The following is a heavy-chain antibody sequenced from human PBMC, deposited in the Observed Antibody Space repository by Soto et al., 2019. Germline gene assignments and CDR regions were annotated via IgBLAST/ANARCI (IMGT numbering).Heavy chain of an antibody. Sequence: SETLSLTCAVYGGSFSNNYWSWIRQPPGKGLEWIGEINYSGSTKYNPSLKGRVTISVDTSKNQFSLKLSSVTAADTAMYYCATSYGNAWYTYWGQGTQVTVSS. CDR2: INYSGST. CDR3: ATSYGNAWYTY. D-gene: IGHD3-10*01. J-gene: IGHJ4*02. V-gene: IGHV4-34*01. CDR1: GGSFSNNY.